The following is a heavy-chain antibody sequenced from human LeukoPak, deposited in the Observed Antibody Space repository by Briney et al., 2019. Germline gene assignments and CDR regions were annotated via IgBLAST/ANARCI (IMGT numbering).Heavy chain of an antibody. V-gene: IGHV1-69*05. CDR1: GGTFSSYA. D-gene: IGHD2-2*01. CDR2: IIPIFGTA. Sequence: ASVKVSCKASGGTFSSYAISWVRQAPGQGLEWMGGIIPIFGTANYAQKFQGRVTITTDESTSTAYMELSSLRSEDTAVYYCARDSLDCSSTSCYGMDWGQGTLVTVSS. J-gene: IGHJ4*02. CDR3: ARDSLDCSSTSCYGMD.